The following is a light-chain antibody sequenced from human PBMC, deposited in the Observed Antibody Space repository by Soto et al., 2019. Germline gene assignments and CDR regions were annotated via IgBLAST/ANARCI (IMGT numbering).Light chain of an antibody. J-gene: IGKJ1*01. CDR2: GAS. CDR3: QQYDNWPQT. V-gene: IGKV3D-15*01. CDR1: QAVTSKF. Sequence: EIVLTQSPGTLSLSPGDEATLSCKASQAVTSKFLAWYQQKPGQPPRLLILGASTRATGIADRFSGRGSGTEFTLTISSLQSVDFAVYYCQQYDNWPQTFGQGTKVDIK.